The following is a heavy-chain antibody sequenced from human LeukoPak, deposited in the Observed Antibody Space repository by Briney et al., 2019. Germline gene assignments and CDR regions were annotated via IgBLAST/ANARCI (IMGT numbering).Heavy chain of an antibody. CDR1: GXTFSSYW. CDR3: ARETGYCSSTSCYERGYYYYGMDV. D-gene: IGHD2-2*01. J-gene: IGHJ6*02. Sequence: GGSLRLSCAASGXTFSSYWMSWVRQAPGKGLEWVANIKQDGSEKYYVDSVKGRFTISRDNAKNSLYLQMNSLRAEDTAVYYCARETGYCSSTSCYERGYYYYGMDVWGQGTTVTVSS. V-gene: IGHV3-7*05. CDR2: IKQDGSEK.